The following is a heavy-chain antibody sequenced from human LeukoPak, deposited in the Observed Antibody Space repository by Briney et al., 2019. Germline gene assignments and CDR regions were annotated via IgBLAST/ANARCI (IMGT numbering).Heavy chain of an antibody. D-gene: IGHD3-10*01. CDR1: GFTFDDYA. V-gene: IGHV3-9*01. CDR3: ARAPISGSYSQYFYMDV. J-gene: IGHJ6*03. CDR2: ITWNSDIK. Sequence: SLRLSCAASGFTFDDYAMHWVRQAPGKGLEWVSGITWNSDIKAYADAVKGRFTVSKDNAKNSLYLQMNSLRSDDTALYYCARAPISGSYSQYFYMDVWGKGATVTISS.